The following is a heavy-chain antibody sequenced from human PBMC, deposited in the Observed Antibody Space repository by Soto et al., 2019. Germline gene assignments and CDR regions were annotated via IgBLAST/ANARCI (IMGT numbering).Heavy chain of an antibody. CDR2: IKQDGSEK. CDR1: GFTVSSNY. CDR3: ARGSSASRPYYFDY. J-gene: IGHJ4*01. V-gene: IGHV3-7*01. Sequence: GGSLRLSCVVSGFTVSSNYMSWVRQAPGKGLEWVANIKQDGSEKYYVDSVKGRFTISRDNAKNSLYLQMNSLRAEDTAVYYCARGSSASRPYYFDYWGHGTLVTVSS. D-gene: IGHD3-22*01.